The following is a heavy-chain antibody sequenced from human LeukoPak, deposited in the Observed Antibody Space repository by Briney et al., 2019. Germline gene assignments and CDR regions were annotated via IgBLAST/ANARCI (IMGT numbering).Heavy chain of an antibody. CDR2: IIPIFGTA. Sequence: GASVKVSCKASGGTFSSYAISWVRQAPGQGLEWMGGIIPIFGTANYAQKFQGRVFMTRDTSTSTVYMELSSLKSEDTAVYYCARVRDGYNDAYDIWGQGTMVTVSS. J-gene: IGHJ3*02. V-gene: IGHV1-69*05. CDR3: ARVRDGYNDAYDI. D-gene: IGHD5-24*01. CDR1: GGTFSSYA.